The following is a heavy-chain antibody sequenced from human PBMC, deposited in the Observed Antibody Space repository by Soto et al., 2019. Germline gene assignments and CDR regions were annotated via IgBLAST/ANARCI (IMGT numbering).Heavy chain of an antibody. J-gene: IGHJ4*02. CDR1: GNTFSTYT. Sequence: GASVKVSCKTSGNTFSTYTISWVRQAPGQRLEWMGTIIPIHGIANYAQQFQGRVTITADKSSSTAYMDSVDTATYYCAQLPWKEMWPRAPVVNWGQGTPVTVSS. CDR2: IIPIHGIA. CDR3: KEMWPRAPVVN. D-gene: IGHD5-18*01. V-gene: IGHV1-69*02.